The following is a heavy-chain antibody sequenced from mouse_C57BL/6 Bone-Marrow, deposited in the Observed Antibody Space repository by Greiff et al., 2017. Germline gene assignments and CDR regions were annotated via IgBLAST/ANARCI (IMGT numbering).Heavy chain of an antibody. V-gene: IGHV1-53*01. CDR2: INPSNGGT. CDR3: ARSAYYSNLYAMDY. Sequence: VQLQQPGTELVKPGASVKLSCKASGYTFTSYWMHWVKQRPGQGLEWIGNINPSNGGTNYNQKFKGKSTLTVDKSSSTAYMQLSSLTSEDSAVYYCARSAYYSNLYAMDYRGQGASVTVFS. J-gene: IGHJ4*01. CDR1: GYTFTSYW. D-gene: IGHD2-5*01.